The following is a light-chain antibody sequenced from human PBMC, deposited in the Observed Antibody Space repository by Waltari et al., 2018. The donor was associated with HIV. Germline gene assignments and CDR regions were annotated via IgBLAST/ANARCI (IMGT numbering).Light chain of an antibody. CDR2: DDS. J-gene: IGLJ1*01. V-gene: IGLV3-21*02. Sequence: SFVLTQPPSVSVAPGQTATISCGESNIGSRSVHWYQLKPGQAPVLVVYDDSDRPSGIPERFSGSNSGNTATLTISRVEAGEEADYFCQVWDTSSDHVDYVFGTGTKVTVL. CDR1: NIGSRS. CDR3: QVWDTSSDHVDYV.